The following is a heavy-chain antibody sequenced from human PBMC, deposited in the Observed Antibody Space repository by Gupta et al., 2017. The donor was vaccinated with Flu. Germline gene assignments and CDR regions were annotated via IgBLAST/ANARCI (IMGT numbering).Heavy chain of an antibody. CDR1: RNYW. V-gene: IGHV5-51*01. Sequence: RNYWIGWVSQTAGKGLECMGIIYPGDSDTRYRPSFQGQFTMSADKSISTAYLQWSSLKASDLGMEDWARHQADSTWGLDFWGQGTRGTVSS. D-gene: IGHD6-13*01. J-gene: IGHJ1*01. CDR3: ARHQADSTWGLDF. CDR2: IYPGDSDT.